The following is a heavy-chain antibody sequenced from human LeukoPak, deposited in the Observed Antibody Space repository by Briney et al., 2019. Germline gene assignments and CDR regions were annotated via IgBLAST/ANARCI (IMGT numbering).Heavy chain of an antibody. CDR2: ISGSGGST. Sequence: GGSLRLSCAASGFSFSSYAMSWVRQAPGKGLEWVSAISGSGGSTYYADSVKGRFTISRDNSKNTLYLQMNSLRAEDTAVYYCAKEVLTMSSGSSGYYYGMDVWGQGTTVTVSS. V-gene: IGHV3-23*01. J-gene: IGHJ6*02. D-gene: IGHD6-6*01. CDR1: GFSFSSYA. CDR3: AKEVLTMSSGSSGYYYGMDV.